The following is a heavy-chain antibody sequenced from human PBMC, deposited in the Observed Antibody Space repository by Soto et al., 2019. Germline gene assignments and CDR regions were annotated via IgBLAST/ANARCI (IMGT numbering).Heavy chain of an antibody. CDR1: GFTFSSYS. CDR2: ISSSSSYI. V-gene: IGHV3-21*01. J-gene: IGHJ5*02. CDR3: ARDLAPQQPHNWSDL. D-gene: IGHD3-16*01. Sequence: GGSLRLSCAASGFTFSSYSMNWVRQAPGKGLEWVSSISSSSSYIYYADSVKGRFTISRDNAKNSLYLQMNSLRAEDTAVYYCARDLAPQQPHNWSDLWGQATLVTVSS.